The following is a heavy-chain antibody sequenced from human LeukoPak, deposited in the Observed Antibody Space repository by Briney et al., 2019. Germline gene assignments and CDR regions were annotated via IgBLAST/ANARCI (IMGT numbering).Heavy chain of an antibody. CDR2: ISSSGSTI. V-gene: IGHV3-48*03. CDR3: ARDGVLLWFGEPASAFDI. D-gene: IGHD3-10*01. CDR1: GFTFSSYE. Sequence: GGSLRLSCAASGFTFSSYEMNWVRQAPGKGLEWVSYISSSGSTIYYADPVKGRFTISRDNAKNSLYLQMNSLRAEDTAVYYCARDGVLLWFGEPASAFDIWGQGTMVTVSP. J-gene: IGHJ3*02.